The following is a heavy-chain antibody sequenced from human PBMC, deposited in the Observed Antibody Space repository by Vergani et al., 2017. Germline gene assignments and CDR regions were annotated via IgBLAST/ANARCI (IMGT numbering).Heavy chain of an antibody. J-gene: IGHJ4*02. V-gene: IGHV3-23*01. CDR3: TKAGRLGSGWPNPFDY. CDR2: IGVSGCGT. D-gene: IGHD6-19*01. Sequence: EVQLLESGGGLVQPGGSLRLSCAASGFTFSILAMSWVRQAPGKGLEWVCSIGVSGCGTFYADSVKGRFTFSRDNSKNTLYLQMNRLRGEDTAIYYCTKAGRLGSGWPNPFDYWGQGTLVTVSS. CDR1: GFTFSILA.